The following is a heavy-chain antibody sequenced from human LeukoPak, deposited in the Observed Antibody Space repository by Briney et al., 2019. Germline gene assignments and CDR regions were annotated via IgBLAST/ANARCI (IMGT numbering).Heavy chain of an antibody. CDR2: TTPSGTA. CDR3: ARSPRADQTTFGSNYYFGMDV. CDR1: VGSFSRGASFSDYC. Sequence: SETLSLTCAVYVGSFSRGASFSDYCWTWIRQSPGRGLEWIGETTPSGTANYNPSLKSRVTISGDSSKEQFYLRLSSVTAADTAVYYCARSPRADQTTFGSNYYFGMDVWGQGTTVTVSS. V-gene: IGHV4-34*01. D-gene: IGHD3-16*01. J-gene: IGHJ6*02.